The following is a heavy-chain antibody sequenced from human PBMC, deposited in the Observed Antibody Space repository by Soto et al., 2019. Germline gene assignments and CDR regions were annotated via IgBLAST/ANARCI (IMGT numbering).Heavy chain of an antibody. V-gene: IGHV1-3*01. J-gene: IGHJ6*02. CDR1: WYTFTSYA. CDR2: INAGNGNT. CDR3: ARLSTGYYYYGMDV. Sequence: ASVKGSWNASWYTFTSYAMHWVRQAPGQRLEWMGLINAGNGNTKYSQKFQGRVTITRDTSASTAYMELSSLRSEDTAVYYCARLSTGYYYYGMDVWGQGTTVPVSS.